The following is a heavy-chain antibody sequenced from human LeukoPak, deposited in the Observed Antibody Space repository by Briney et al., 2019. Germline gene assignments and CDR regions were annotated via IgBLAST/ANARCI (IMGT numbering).Heavy chain of an antibody. Sequence: PSETLSLTCTVSGGSISSYYWGWIRQPPGKGLEWIGYIYNSGNTNYNPSLKGRVTISVDTSKNQFSLKLSSVTAADTAVYYCARDHHNSSWYFQFDYWGQGTLVTVSS. J-gene: IGHJ4*02. CDR1: GGSISSYY. V-gene: IGHV4-59*01. CDR2: IYNSGNT. D-gene: IGHD6-13*01. CDR3: ARDHHNSSWYFQFDY.